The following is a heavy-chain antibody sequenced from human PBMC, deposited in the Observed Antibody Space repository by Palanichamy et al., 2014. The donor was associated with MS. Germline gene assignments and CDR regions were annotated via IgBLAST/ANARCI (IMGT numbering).Heavy chain of an antibody. CDR2: ISLDGGNK. CDR3: ARGVHCSGGTCYSYYYYYGLDV. V-gene: IGHV3-30*04. J-gene: IGHJ6*02. D-gene: IGHD2-15*01. CDR1: GFTFSSSA. Sequence: QLVEVWGRAWVQPGRSLRLSCVASGFTFSSSAMHWVRQAPGKGLEWVAVISLDGGNKYYADSVKGRFTISRDNSKNTLYLQMNSLRAEDTAVYYCARGVHCSGGTCYSYYYYYGLDVWGHGTTVTVSS.